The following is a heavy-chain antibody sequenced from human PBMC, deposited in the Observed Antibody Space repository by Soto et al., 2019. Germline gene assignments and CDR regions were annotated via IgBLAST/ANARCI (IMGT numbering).Heavy chain of an antibody. CDR3: VRGGGGGLFDP. CDR2: ISPGSRYP. J-gene: IGHJ5*02. D-gene: IGHD2-15*01. V-gene: IGHV3-11*06. Sequence: KAGGSLRLSCAGSGFTFGDSYMSRIRQAPGKGLEWLSYISPGSRYPAYADSVKGRFTISRDNAKRSLYLQMMSLTAEDTAIYYCVRGGGGGLFDPWGQGTMVTVSS. CDR1: GFTFGDSY.